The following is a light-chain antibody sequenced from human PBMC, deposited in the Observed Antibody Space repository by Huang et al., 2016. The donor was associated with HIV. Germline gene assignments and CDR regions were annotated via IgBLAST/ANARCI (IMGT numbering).Light chain of an antibody. CDR2: DAS. CDR3: QQRYSWPT. CDR1: QTVSSS. V-gene: IGKV3-11*01. J-gene: IGKJ4*01. Sequence: EIVLTQSPATVSLSPGESATLSCRASQTVSSSLAWYQHKVGQAPRRLLYDASNRATGIPVRFSGSGSGTDFTLTIDSLESEDVAVYYCQQRYSWPTFGGGTKVEIK.